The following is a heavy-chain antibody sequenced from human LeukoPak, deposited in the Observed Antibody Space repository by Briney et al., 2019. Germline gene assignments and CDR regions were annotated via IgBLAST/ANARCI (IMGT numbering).Heavy chain of an antibody. D-gene: IGHD2-15*01. CDR2: INPSGGST. Sequence: ASVKVSCKASGYTFTSYYMHWVRQAPGQGLEWMGIINPSGGSTSYAQKFQGRVTMTRDMSTSTVYMELSSLRSEDTGVYYCARGFLKGVVGVDPWGQGTLVTVSS. CDR3: ARGFLKGVVGVDP. V-gene: IGHV1-46*01. CDR1: GYTFTSYY. J-gene: IGHJ5*02.